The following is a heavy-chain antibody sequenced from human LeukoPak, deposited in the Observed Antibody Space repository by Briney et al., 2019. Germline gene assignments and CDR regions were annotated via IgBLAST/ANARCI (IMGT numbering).Heavy chain of an antibody. V-gene: IGHV3-30*02. D-gene: IGHD5-18*01. CDR3: AKDHKLXGYRXFDY. CDR1: RFSFSSYG. J-gene: IGHJ4*02. CDR2: IMYFGIKI. Sequence: AGGSLRLSCAASRFSFSSYGIHWVRQAPGKGLEWVAFIMYFGIKIYYAESVNARFTISTDNSRNTLYLQMTSLRDEDTAVCYCAKDHKLXGYRXFDYWGQGTLVXVSS.